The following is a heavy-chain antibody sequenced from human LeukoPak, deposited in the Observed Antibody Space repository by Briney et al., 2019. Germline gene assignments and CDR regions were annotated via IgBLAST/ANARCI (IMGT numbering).Heavy chain of an antibody. CDR1: GFTFSSYW. CDR2: IKQDGSEK. Sequence: PGGSLRLSCAASGFTFSSYWMSWVRQAPGKGLEWVANIKQDGSEKYYVDSVKGRFTISRDNAKNSLYLQMNSLRAEDTAVYYCAKDRISSSWYDMDVWGQGTTVTVSS. D-gene: IGHD6-13*01. CDR3: AKDRISSSWYDMDV. J-gene: IGHJ6*02. V-gene: IGHV3-7*01.